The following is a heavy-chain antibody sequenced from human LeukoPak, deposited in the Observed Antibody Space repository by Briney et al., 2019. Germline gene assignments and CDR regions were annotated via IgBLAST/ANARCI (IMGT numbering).Heavy chain of an antibody. CDR3: SRLIVSSWYPYLDY. J-gene: IGHJ4*02. Sequence: ASVKVSCKASGYTFTGYYVHWVRQAPGQGLEWMGWINPNSGDTKYAQKFQSRVTMTRDTSISTAYMELSRLRSDDTAVYYCSRLIVSSWYPYLDYWGQGTLVTVSS. V-gene: IGHV1-2*02. D-gene: IGHD6-13*01. CDR2: INPNSGDT. CDR1: GYTFTGYY.